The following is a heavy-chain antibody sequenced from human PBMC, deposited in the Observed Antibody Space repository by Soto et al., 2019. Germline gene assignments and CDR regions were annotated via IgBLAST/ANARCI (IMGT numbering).Heavy chain of an antibody. CDR2: IYSGGST. J-gene: IGHJ4*02. V-gene: IGHV3-66*01. Sequence: PGGSLRLSCAASGFTVSSNYMSWVRQAPGKGLEWVSVIYSGGSTYYADSVKGRFTISRDNSKNTLYLQMNSLRAEDTAVYYCAKDRRGKYQLLSNWGQGTLVTVSS. D-gene: IGHD2-2*01. CDR1: GFTVSSNY. CDR3: AKDRRGKYQLLSN.